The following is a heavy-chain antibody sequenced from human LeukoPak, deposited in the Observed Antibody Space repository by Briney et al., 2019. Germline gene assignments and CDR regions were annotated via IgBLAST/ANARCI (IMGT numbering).Heavy chain of an antibody. CDR2: INHSGST. CDR3: ARGLGDCSSTSCYRDLDYYYYGMDV. CDR1: GGSFSGYY. V-gene: IGHV4-34*01. D-gene: IGHD2-2*02. J-gene: IGHJ6*02. Sequence: PSETLSLTCAVYGGSFSGYYCSWIRQPPGKGLEWIGEINHSGSTNYNPSLKSRVTISVDTSKNQFSLKLSSVTAADTAVYYCARGLGDCSSTSCYRDLDYYYYGMDVWGQGTTVTVSS.